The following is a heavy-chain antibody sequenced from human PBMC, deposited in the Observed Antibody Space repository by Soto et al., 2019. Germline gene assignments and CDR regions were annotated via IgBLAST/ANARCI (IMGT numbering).Heavy chain of an antibody. CDR3: AREGGPYNWNWFDP. Sequence: ASVKVSCKASGYTFTSYSISWVRQAPGQGLEWMGWISAYNGNTNYAQKFQGRVTMTTDTSTSTVYMELRSLRSDDTAVYYCAREGGPYNWNWFDPWGQGTLVTVSS. D-gene: IGHD1-20*01. V-gene: IGHV1-18*01. J-gene: IGHJ5*02. CDR2: ISAYNGNT. CDR1: GYTFTSYS.